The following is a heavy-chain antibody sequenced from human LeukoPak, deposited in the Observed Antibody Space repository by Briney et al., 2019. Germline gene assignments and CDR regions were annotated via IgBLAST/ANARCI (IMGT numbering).Heavy chain of an antibody. CDR1: GFTFDDYA. J-gene: IGHJ4*02. CDR3: AKSRDGYNPTFDY. Sequence: GGSLRLSCAASGFTFDDYAMHWVRQAPGKGLEWVSGISWNSGSIGYADSVKGRFTISRDNAKNSLYLQMNSLRAEDTALYYCAKSRDGYNPTFDYWGQGTLVTVSS. CDR2: ISWNSGSI. V-gene: IGHV3-9*01. D-gene: IGHD5-12*01.